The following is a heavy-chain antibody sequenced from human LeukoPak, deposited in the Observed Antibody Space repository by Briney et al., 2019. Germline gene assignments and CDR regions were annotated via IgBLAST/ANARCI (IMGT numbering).Heavy chain of an antibody. CDR1: GYTFSDYA. CDR3: ARGSTSDWPLDH. V-gene: IGHV1-3*01. J-gene: IGHJ4*02. Sequence: ASVKVSCKASGYTFSDYAIHWVRQAPGQRLEWMGWIDAGNGNTRYSQKFQGRVTITRDTSTSTAYIELRSLRPEDTAMYYCARGSTSDWPLDHWGQETLVTISS. D-gene: IGHD2-2*01. CDR2: IDAGNGNT.